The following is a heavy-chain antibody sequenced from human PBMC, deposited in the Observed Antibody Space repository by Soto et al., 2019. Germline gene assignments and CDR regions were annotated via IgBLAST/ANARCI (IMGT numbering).Heavy chain of an antibody. CDR2: ISASGDST. J-gene: IGHJ4*02. CDR1: GFTFNRYG. CDR3: VKLRLELLYLDS. D-gene: IGHD1-7*01. V-gene: IGHV3-23*01. Sequence: RRLSCAASGFTFNRYGMSWVRQAPGKGLEWVSAISASGDSTYYADSVKGRFTISRDSSNNTLYLQMNSLRADDTALYYCVKLRLELLYLDSWGLGALVTVSS.